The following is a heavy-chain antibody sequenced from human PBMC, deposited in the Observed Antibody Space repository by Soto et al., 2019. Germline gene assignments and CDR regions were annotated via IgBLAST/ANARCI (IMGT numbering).Heavy chain of an antibody. J-gene: IGHJ4*02. CDR3: ARGNYGASGIDY. CDR1: GFTFSNYG. CDR2: IWYDGNNK. V-gene: IGHV3-33*01. D-gene: IGHD1-7*01. Sequence: SLRLSCEGSGFTFSNYGIHWVRQAPGMGLDWVAVIWYDGNNKYYSESVKGRFTISRDNSKNTVFLEMSSLRAEDTAVYYCARGNYGASGIDYWGPGALVTVS.